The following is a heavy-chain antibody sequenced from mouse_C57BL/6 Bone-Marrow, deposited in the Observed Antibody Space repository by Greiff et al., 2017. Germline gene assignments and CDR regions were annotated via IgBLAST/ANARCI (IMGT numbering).Heavy chain of an antibody. CDR1: GYAFTSYL. Sequence: QVQLQQSGAELVRPGTSVKVSCKASGYAFTSYLIEWVKQRPGQGLEWIGVINPGSGGTNYNEKFKGKATLTADKSSSTAYMQLSSLTSEDSAVYFCALTGRGCFDVGGTGTAVTVSS. D-gene: IGHD4-1*01. V-gene: IGHV1-54*01. CDR3: ALTGRGCFDV. CDR2: INPGSGGT. J-gene: IGHJ1*03.